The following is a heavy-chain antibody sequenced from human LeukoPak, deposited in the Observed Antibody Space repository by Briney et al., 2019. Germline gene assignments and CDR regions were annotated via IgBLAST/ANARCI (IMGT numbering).Heavy chain of an antibody. V-gene: IGHV3-23*01. J-gene: IGHJ2*01. CDR1: GFTFRNYA. D-gene: IGHD1/OR15-1a*01. CDR2: INGADTTR. Sequence: PGGSLRLSCAASGFTFRNYAMSWVRQAPGKGLEWVSGINGADTTRLYADSVKGRFTISRDNSKNALSLQMNSLRAEDTAVYYCVRNQWVEQYWYFDLWGRGTLVTVSS. CDR3: VRNQWVEQYWYFDL.